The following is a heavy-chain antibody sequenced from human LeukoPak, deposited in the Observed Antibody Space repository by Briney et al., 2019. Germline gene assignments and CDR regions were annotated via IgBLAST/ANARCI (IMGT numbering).Heavy chain of an antibody. Sequence: ASVKVSFKTSGYTFNRFDINWVRQAPGQGLEWMGWVSPKSGDTEYAQKFQGRVSMTMDTSISTVYMELSSLTSEDTAVYYCARGQGYYYLYYYMDVWGKGTTVTVSS. CDR2: VSPKSGDT. CDR1: GYTFNRFD. CDR3: ARGQGYYYLYYYMDV. V-gene: IGHV1-8*01. J-gene: IGHJ6*03. D-gene: IGHD5-12*01.